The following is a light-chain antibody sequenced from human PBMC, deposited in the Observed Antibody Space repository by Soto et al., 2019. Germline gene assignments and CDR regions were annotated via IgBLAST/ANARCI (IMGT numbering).Light chain of an antibody. CDR2: EVS. CDR3: SSYTSSSTLYV. J-gene: IGLJ1*01. CDR1: SSDVGGYNY. V-gene: IGLV2-14*01. Sequence: QSALTQPASVSGYLGQSITISCTGTSSDVGGYNYVSWYQQHPGKAPKLMIYEVSNRPSGVSNRFSGSKSGNTASLTISGLQAEDEADYYCSSYTSSSTLYVFGTGTKLTVL.